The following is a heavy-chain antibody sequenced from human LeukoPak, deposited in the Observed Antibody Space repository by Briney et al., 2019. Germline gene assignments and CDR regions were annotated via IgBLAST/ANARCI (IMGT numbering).Heavy chain of an antibody. CDR2: IYYSGST. CDR1: GGSINGYY. Sequence: PSETLSLTCTVSGGSINGYYWSWIRQSPGKGLEWIGNIYYSGSTNYNPSLKSRVTISVDTSKNQFSLKLSSVTAADTAVYYCTRGSIAYYYMDVWGKGTTVTISS. CDR3: TRGSIAYYYMDV. V-gene: IGHV4-59*01. D-gene: IGHD3-22*01. J-gene: IGHJ6*03.